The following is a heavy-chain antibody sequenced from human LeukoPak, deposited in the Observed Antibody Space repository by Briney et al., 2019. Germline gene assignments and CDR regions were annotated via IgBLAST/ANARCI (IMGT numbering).Heavy chain of an antibody. J-gene: IGHJ4*02. V-gene: IGHV1-18*01. CDR2: ISAYNGNT. D-gene: IGHD3-22*01. CDR1: GYTFTSYG. Sequence: GASVRVSCKAPGYTFTSYGISWVRQAPGQGLEWMGWISAYNGNTNYAQKLQGRVTMTTDTSTSTAYMELRSLRSDDTAVYYCASSGEDDSSGYSAYWGQGTLVTVSS. CDR3: ASSGEDDSSGYSAY.